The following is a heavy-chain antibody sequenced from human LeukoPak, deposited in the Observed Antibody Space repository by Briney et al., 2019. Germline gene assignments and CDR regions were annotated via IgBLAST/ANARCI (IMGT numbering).Heavy chain of an antibody. V-gene: IGHV4-34*01. CDR2: INHSGST. CDR1: GGSFSGYY. J-gene: IGHJ4*02. Sequence: SETLSLTCAVYGGSFSGYYWSWIRQPPGKGLEWIGEINHSGSTNYNPSLKSRVTISVDTSKNQFSLKLSSVTAADTAVYYCAKGGGWIVATQLDYWGQGTLVTVSS. CDR3: AKGGGWIVATQLDY. D-gene: IGHD5-12*01.